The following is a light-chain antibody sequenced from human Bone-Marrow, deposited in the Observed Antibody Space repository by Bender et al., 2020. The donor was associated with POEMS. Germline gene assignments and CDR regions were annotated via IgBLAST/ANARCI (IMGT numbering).Light chain of an antibody. V-gene: IGLV1-44*01. J-gene: IGLJ3*02. CDR1: NSNIGTNA. CDR3: AAWDAVLSGGV. Sequence: HSVLTQPPSASGTPGQRVTISCSGSNSNIGTNAVNWYQQFPGTAPKLLLYSDNQRPSGVPDRFYAFKSGTSASLAVSGLQSEDEADYYCAAWDAVLSGGVFGGATKLTVL. CDR2: SDN.